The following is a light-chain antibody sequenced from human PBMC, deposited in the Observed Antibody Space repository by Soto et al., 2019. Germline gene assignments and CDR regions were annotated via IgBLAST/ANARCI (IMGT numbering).Light chain of an antibody. CDR1: QTVLYSTDNKNY. CDR3: QQYYRTPAT. J-gene: IGKJ1*01. CDR2: WAA. Sequence: DIVMTQSPDPLAVSLGERAAINCKSSQTVLYSTDNKNYLAWYQQKPGQPPKLLIYWAATRESGVPDRFSGSGSGTDFTLTISSLQAEDVAVYYCQQYYRTPATFGQGTKVDIK. V-gene: IGKV4-1*01.